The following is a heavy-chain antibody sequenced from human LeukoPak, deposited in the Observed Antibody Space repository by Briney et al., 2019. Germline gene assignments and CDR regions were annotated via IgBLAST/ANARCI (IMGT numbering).Heavy chain of an antibody. Sequence: GGYLRLYCAASGFTFSSYWMSWVRQAPGKGLEWVANIKQDGSEKYYVDSVKGRFTISRDNAKNSLYLQMNSLRAEDTAVYYCARDFICRSTSCNGYWGQGTLITVSS. J-gene: IGHJ4*02. V-gene: IGHV3-7*03. CDR1: GFTFSSYW. CDR3: ARDFICRSTSCNGY. CDR2: IKQDGSEK. D-gene: IGHD2-2*01.